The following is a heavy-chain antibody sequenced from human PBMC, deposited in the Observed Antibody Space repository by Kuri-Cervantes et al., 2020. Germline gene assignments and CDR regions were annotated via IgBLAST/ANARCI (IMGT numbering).Heavy chain of an antibody. D-gene: IGHD2-2*01. CDR3: VREYAHNSYHMDI. CDR1: GFTFSSYS. J-gene: IGHJ6*03. CDR2: ITTSSANL. V-gene: IGHV3-21*01. Sequence: GGSLRLSCVASGFTFSSYSMNWFRQAPGRGLEWVSSITTSSANLYYSDSARGRFTISRDNAKNSVHLQLSGLRLGDTAVYYCVREYAHNSYHMDIWGNGTTVTVSS.